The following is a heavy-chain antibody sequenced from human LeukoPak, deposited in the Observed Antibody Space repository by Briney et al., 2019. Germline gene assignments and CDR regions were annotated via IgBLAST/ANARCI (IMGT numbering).Heavy chain of an antibody. CDR3: AKRGWGYYDSSGYFDY. V-gene: IGHV1-2*02. CDR2: INPNSGGT. Sequence: ASVKVSCKASGYTFTGYYMHWVRQAPGQGLEWMGWINPNSGGTNYAQKFQGRVTMTRDTSISTAYMELSRLRSDDTAVYYCAKRGWGYYDSSGYFDYWGQGTLVTVSS. J-gene: IGHJ4*02. D-gene: IGHD3-22*01. CDR1: GYTFTGYY.